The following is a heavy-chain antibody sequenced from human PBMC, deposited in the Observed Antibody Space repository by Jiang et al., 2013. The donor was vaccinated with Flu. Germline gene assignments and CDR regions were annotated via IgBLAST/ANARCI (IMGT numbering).Heavy chain of an antibody. D-gene: IGHD4-23*01. V-gene: IGHV4-59*01. J-gene: IGHJ4*02. CDR1: GGSISSYY. CDR2: IYYSGST. Sequence: GLVKPSETLSLTCTVSGGSISSYYWSWIRQPPGKGLEWIGYIYYSGSTNYNPSLKSRVTISVDTSKNQFSLKLSSVTAADTAVYYCARGLGGNPVPDYWGQGTLVTVSS. CDR3: ARGLGGNPVPDY.